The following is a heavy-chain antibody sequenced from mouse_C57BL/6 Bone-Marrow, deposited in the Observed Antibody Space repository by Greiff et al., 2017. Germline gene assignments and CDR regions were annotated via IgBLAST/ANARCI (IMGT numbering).Heavy chain of an antibody. CDR2: IYPSDSET. V-gene: IGHV1-61*01. CDR3: ARGTGTLYYFDY. D-gene: IGHD4-1*01. Sequence: QVQLQQPGAELVRPGSSVKLSCKASGYTFTSYWMDWVKPRPGQGLEWIGNIYPSDSETHYNQKFKDKATLTVDKSSSTAYMQLSSLTSEDSAVYYCARGTGTLYYFDYWGQGTTLTVSS. CDR1: GYTFTSYW. J-gene: IGHJ2*01.